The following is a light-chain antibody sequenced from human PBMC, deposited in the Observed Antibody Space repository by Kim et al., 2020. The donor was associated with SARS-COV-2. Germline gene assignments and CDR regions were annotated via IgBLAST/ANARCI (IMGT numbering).Light chain of an antibody. CDR3: QQYGSSPRT. Sequence: LSPGESATLSCRASQSVSNRYLAWYQQKPGQAPRLLIYGASSRATDIPDRFSGSGSGTDFTLTISRLEPEDFAVYYCQQYGSSPRTFGQGTKLEI. CDR1: QSVSNRY. V-gene: IGKV3-20*01. J-gene: IGKJ2*01. CDR2: GAS.